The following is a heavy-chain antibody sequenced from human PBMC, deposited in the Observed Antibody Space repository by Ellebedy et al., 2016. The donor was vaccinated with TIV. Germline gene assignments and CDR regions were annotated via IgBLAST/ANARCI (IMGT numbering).Heavy chain of an antibody. CDR2: VERKPDNYAT. Sequence: GESLKISCAASGFTFGGFDLHWVRQASGKGLEWIGLVERKPDNYATSYAASVKGRFTISRDDSKNSLYLQMNTLKTEDTAIYYCARIGYSAAEFDFWGQGTLVTVSS. J-gene: IGHJ4*02. D-gene: IGHD1-26*01. CDR3: ARIGYSAAEFDF. V-gene: IGHV3-73*01. CDR1: GFTFGGFD.